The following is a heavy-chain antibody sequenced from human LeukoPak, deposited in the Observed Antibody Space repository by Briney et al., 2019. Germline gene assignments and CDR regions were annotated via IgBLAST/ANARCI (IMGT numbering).Heavy chain of an antibody. CDR3: ARGWFGSY. J-gene: IGHJ4*02. D-gene: IGHD3-10*01. Sequence: SETLSLTCAVYGGSFSGYYWSWIRQPPGKGLEWIGEINHSGSTNYNPSLKSRVTISVDTSKNQFSLKLSSVTAAGTAVYYCARGWFGSYWGQGTLVTVSS. V-gene: IGHV4-34*01. CDR1: GGSFSGYY. CDR2: INHSGST.